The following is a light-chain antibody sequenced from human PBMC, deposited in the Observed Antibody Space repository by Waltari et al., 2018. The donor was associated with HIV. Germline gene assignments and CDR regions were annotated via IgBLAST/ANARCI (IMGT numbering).Light chain of an antibody. V-gene: IGLV6-57*01. Sequence: NFILTQPHSVSESPGKTVTIPCTRSSGSIATNSVPWYQLPPGTSPTTVIYEDNQSPSGVPDRFSGSIDSSSNSASLTISGLKTEDEADYYCQSYDNTDVVFGGGTKLTVL. CDR1: SGSIATNS. CDR3: QSYDNTDVV. J-gene: IGLJ2*01. CDR2: EDN.